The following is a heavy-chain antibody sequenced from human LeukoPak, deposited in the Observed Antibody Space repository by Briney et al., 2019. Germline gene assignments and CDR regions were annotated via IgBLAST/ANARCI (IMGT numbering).Heavy chain of an antibody. CDR1: GFTFSSYS. D-gene: IGHD3-9*01. Sequence: PGGSLRLSCAASGFTFSSYSLNWVRQAPGKGLGWISYISSSGSNIDYADSVKGRFTISRDNGKNSLFLQMNSLSVEDTAVYYCARTAFDWSQVGGNWFDPWGQGTLVTVSS. J-gene: IGHJ5*02. CDR2: ISSSGSNI. V-gene: IGHV3-48*03. CDR3: ARTAFDWSQVGGNWFDP.